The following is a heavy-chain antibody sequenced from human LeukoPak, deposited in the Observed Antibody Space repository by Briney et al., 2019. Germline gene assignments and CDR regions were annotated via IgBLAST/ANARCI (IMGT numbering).Heavy chain of an antibody. Sequence: PGGSLRLSCAASGFTFSRYWMRWVRQAPGKGLVWVSRIKGDGTTTSYVDSVNGRFTISRDNAKNTLYLQMNSLRAEDTAVYYCVRGDVFDIWGQGTMVTVSS. CDR2: IKGDGTTT. V-gene: IGHV3-74*01. J-gene: IGHJ3*02. CDR1: GFTFSRYW. CDR3: VRGDVFDI.